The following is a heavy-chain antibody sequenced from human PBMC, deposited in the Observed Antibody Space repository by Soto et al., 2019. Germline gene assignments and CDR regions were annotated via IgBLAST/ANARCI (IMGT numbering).Heavy chain of an antibody. CDR3: ARSGAAAIMLKAY. CDR2: AHHSGRT. J-gene: IGHJ4*02. Sequence: SETLSLTCTVSGDSMSSSNWWNWVRQPPGKGLEWIGEAHHSGRTNYNPSLKTRVTISVDRSQNLFSLKLASVTAADTAVYYCARSGAAAIMLKAYWGQGTLVTVSS. CDR1: GDSMSSSNW. D-gene: IGHD6-13*01. V-gene: IGHV4-4*02.